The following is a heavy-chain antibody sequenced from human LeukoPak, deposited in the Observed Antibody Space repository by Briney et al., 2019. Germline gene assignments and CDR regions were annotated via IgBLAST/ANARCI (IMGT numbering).Heavy chain of an antibody. J-gene: IGHJ5*02. Sequence: SETLSLTCAVYGGSFSGYYWSWIRQPPGKGLEWIGEINHSGSTNYNPSLKSRVTISVDTSKNQFSLKLSSVTAADTAVYYCARGRDLNPWGQGTLVTVSS. CDR2: INHSGST. CDR3: ARGRDLNP. CDR1: GGSFSGYY. V-gene: IGHV4-34*01.